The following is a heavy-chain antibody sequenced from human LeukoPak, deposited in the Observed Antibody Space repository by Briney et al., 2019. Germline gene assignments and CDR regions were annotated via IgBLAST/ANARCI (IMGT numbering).Heavy chain of an antibody. CDR3: ASGTTVIQYYFDY. CDR2: ISGSGGST. J-gene: IGHJ4*02. CDR1: GITLSNYA. Sequence: GGSLRLSCAVSGITLSNYAMSWVRQAPGKGLEWVSAISGSGGSTYYADSVKGRFTISRDNSKNTLYLQMNSLRAEDTAVYYCASGTTVIQYYFDYWGQGTLVTVSS. V-gene: IGHV3-23*01. D-gene: IGHD4-17*01.